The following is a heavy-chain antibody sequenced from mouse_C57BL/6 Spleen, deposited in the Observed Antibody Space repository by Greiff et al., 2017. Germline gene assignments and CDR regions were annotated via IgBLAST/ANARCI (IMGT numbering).Heavy chain of an antibody. V-gene: IGHV2-5*01. CDR1: GFSLTSYG. D-gene: IGHD3-3*01. CDR2: IWRGGST. CDR3: AKISGTGAMDY. J-gene: IGHJ4*01. Sequence: VKLVESGPGLVQPSLSLSITCTVSGFSLTSYGVHWVRQSPGKGLEWLGVIWRGGSTDYNADFVSRLSITKDNSKSQVFFKMNSLQADDTAIYYCAKISGTGAMDYWGQGTSVTVSS.